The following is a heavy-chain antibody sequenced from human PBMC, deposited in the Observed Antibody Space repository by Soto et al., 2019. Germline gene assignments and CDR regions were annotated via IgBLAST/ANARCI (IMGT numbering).Heavy chain of an antibody. J-gene: IGHJ1*01. CDR2: ISAYNGNT. V-gene: IGHV1-18*01. Sequence: QVQLVQSGAEVKKPGASVKVSCKASGYTFTSYGISWVRQAPGQWLEWMGWISAYNGNTNYAQKIQGRVTMTTDTSTSTSHMELRSLRSDDTAVYCCATAFDYYDSSGYYTHEYFQHWGQGTLVTVSS. CDR1: GYTFTSYG. CDR3: ATAFDYYDSSGYYTHEYFQH. D-gene: IGHD3-22*01.